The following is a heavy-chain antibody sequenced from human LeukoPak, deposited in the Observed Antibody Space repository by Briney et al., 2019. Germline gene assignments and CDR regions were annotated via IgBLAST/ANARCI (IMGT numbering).Heavy chain of an antibody. D-gene: IGHD3-10*01. V-gene: IGHV4-39*01. J-gene: IGHJ5*02. Sequence: PSETLSLTCSVSGGSISSSGYYWGWLRQSPGEGLEWIGNIYYSGITYYNPSLKSRVTISVDTSKTQSSVKLSSVTAADTAVYYCARLRYYGSGSYSMTGIWFGPWGQGTLVTVSS. CDR2: IYYSGIT. CDR3: ARLRYYGSGSYSMTGIWFGP. CDR1: GGSISSSGYY.